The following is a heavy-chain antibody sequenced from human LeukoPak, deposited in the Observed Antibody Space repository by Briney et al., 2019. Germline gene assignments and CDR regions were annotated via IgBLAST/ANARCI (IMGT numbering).Heavy chain of an antibody. D-gene: IGHD6-19*01. Sequence: ASVKVSCKASGYTFTSYDINWVRQATGQGLEWMGWMNPNSGNTGYAQKFQGRVTMTRNTSISTAYMELSSLRSEDTAVYYCARAEQWPYNWFDPWGQGTLVTVSS. CDR1: GYTFTSYD. V-gene: IGHV1-8*01. J-gene: IGHJ5*02. CDR3: ARAEQWPYNWFDP. CDR2: MNPNSGNT.